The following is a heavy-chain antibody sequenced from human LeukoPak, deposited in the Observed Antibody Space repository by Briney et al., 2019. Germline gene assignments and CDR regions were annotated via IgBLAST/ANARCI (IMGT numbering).Heavy chain of an antibody. J-gene: IGHJ5*02. CDR3: ARDSVSSIFPRQFDH. CDR2: ISKDGSAK. CDR1: GFTFSHYV. V-gene: IGHV3-30-3*01. D-gene: IGHD6-13*01. Sequence: GKSLRLSCVASGFTFSHYVMHWVRQAPGKGLEWVAVISKDGSAKFYADSVKGRFTISRDNSKNTLYLETDSLRAEDSAVYFCARDSVSSIFPRQFDHWGQGTLVTVSS.